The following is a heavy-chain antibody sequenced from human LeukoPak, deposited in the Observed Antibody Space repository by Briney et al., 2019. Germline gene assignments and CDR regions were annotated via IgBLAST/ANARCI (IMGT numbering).Heavy chain of an antibody. CDR1: GFTFSSYA. V-gene: IGHV3-23*01. Sequence: GGSLRLSCAASGFTFSSYAMSWVRQAPGKGLEWVSTISGSGGTTYYADSVKGRFTIFRDNSKNTLYQQMNTLRAEDTAVYYCAKDIVVLPAAYFDYWGQGTLVTVSS. J-gene: IGHJ4*02. D-gene: IGHD2-2*01. CDR2: ISGSGGTT. CDR3: AKDIVVLPAAYFDY.